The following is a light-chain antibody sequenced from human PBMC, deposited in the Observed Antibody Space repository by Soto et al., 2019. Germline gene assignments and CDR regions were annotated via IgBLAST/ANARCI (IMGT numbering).Light chain of an antibody. Sequence: PGQLDSLSCRASQSVSGDYIAWYQQKSGQAPRLLIYGASNRATDIPDRFSGSGSGIDFALTISRLETEDFAVYYCQQYGSSGTFGQGTKVDI. J-gene: IGKJ1*01. CDR1: QSVSGDY. CDR2: GAS. CDR3: QQYGSSGT. V-gene: IGKV3-20*01.